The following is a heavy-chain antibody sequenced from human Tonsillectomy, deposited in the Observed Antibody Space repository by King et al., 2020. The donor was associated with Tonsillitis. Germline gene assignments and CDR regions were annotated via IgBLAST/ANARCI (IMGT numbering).Heavy chain of an antibody. V-gene: IGHV4-59*01. CDR2: IYYSGST. CDR1: GGSISSYY. Sequence: VQLQESGPGLVKPSETLSLTCTVSGGSISSYYWSWIRQPPGKGLEWIGYIYYSGSTNYNPSLKSRVTISVDTSKNQFSLKLSSVTAADSAVYYCAVEGIVGASGMDVWGQGTTVTVSS. CDR3: AVEGIVGASGMDV. J-gene: IGHJ6*02. D-gene: IGHD1-26*01.